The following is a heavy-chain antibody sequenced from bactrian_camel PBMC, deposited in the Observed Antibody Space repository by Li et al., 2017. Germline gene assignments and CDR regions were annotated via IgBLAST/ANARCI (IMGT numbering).Heavy chain of an antibody. D-gene: IGHD6*01. CDR2: IYTGTGDDST. V-gene: IGHV3S66*01. CDR1: GYTYNRYC. J-gene: IGHJ6*01. Sequence: VQLVESGGGSVQAGGSLRLSCSVTSGYTYNRYCMGWFRQAPGKEREGVAAIYTGTGDDSTRYADSAKGRFTISLDNAKNVVHMQMSSLKPEDTAVYYCAVDRMVPCYGYWGQGTQVTVS. CDR3: AVDRMVPCYGY.